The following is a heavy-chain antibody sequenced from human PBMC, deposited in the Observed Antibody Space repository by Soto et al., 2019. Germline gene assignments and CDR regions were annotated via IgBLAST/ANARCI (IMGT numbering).Heavy chain of an antibody. J-gene: IGHJ4*02. V-gene: IGHV3-7*01. Sequence: EVQLVESGGGLVQPGGSLRLSCAASGFTFSTSWMTWVRQAPGKGLEWAANIKEDGSETYYLDSVKGRFTVSKDNAKNSLYLQMNSLRAEDTAVYYCARDPGPNTFDYWGQGTLVTVSS. CDR1: GFTFSTSW. CDR3: ARDPGPNTFDY. CDR2: IKEDGSET.